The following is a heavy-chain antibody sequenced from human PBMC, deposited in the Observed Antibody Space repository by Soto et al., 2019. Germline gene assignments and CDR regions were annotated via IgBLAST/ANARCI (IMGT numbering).Heavy chain of an antibody. CDR1: GYTFTIHG. V-gene: IGHV1-18*01. D-gene: IGHD4-4*01. Sequence: GASVKISCNASGYTFTIHGISWVRQAPGQGLEWMGWTSAYNGNTNYAQKLQGRVTMTTDTSTSTAYMELRSLRSDDTAVYYCARVTCDYSPDYWGEVTLVTVSS. J-gene: IGHJ4*02. CDR2: TSAYNGNT. CDR3: ARVTCDYSPDY.